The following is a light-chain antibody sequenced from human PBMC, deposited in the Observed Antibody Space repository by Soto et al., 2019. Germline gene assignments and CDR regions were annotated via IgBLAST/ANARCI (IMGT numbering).Light chain of an antibody. Sequence: EIVLTQSPGTLSLSPGERATLSFRASQSVSSDYLSWYQQKPGQPARLLIYGASYRATGIPDRFSGGGSGTDFTLTISRLEAEDFAVYYCQQYGSTPPVTFGGGTKV. V-gene: IGKV3-20*01. CDR2: GAS. CDR3: QQYGSTPPVT. CDR1: QSVSSDY. J-gene: IGKJ4*01.